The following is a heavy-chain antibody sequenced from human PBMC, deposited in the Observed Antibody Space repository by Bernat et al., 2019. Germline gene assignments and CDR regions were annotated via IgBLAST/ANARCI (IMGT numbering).Heavy chain of an antibody. CDR3: SARDIVVVPAAKGYYFDY. CDR1: GGSISSYY. Sequence: QVQLQESGPGLVKPSETLSLTCTVSGGSISSYYWSWIRQPPGKGLEWFGYTYYSGSTNYNPSLKSRVTISVDTSKNQFSLKLSSVTAADTAVYYCSARDIVVVPAAKGYYFDYWGQGTLVTVSS. CDR2: TYYSGST. D-gene: IGHD2-2*01. V-gene: IGHV4-59*01. J-gene: IGHJ4*02.